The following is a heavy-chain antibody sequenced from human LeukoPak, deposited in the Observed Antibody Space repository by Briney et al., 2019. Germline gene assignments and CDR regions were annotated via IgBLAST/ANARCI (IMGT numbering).Heavy chain of an antibody. V-gene: IGHV3-7*04. CDR2: IRQDGSEI. CDR3: ARGYCSSTTCYANWFDP. D-gene: IGHD2-2*01. Sequence: GSLRLSCAASGFTFSSCWMIWVRQAAGKGLEWVANIRQDGSEIYYVDPVKGRFTISRDNAKNSLYLQMNSLRGEDTAVYYCARGYCSSTTCYANWFDPWGQGTLVTVSS. J-gene: IGHJ5*02. CDR1: GFTFSSCW.